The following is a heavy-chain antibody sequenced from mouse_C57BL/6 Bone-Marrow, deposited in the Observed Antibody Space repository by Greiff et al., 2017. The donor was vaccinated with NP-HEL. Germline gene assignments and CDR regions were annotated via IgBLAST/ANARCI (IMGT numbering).Heavy chain of an antibody. CDR2: IYPRSGNT. CDR3: ARWNCYGCSPFAY. D-gene: IGHD1-1*01. V-gene: IGHV1-81*01. Sequence: VQLQQSGAELARPGASVKLSCKASGYTFTSYGISWVKQRTGQGLEWIGEIYPRSGNTYYNEKFKGKATLTADKSSSTAYMGLRSLTSEDSSGYFCARWNCYGCSPFAYWGQGTLVTVSA. J-gene: IGHJ3*01. CDR1: GYTFTSYG.